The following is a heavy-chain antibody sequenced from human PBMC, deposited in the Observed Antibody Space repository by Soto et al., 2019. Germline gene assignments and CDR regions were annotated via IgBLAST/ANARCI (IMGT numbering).Heavy chain of an antibody. Sequence: QVQLVESGGGVVQPGRSLRLSCAASGFTFSSYGMHWVRQAPGKGLEWVAVISYDGSNKYYADSVKGRFTIYRDNSKNTLYLQMNSLRAEDTAVYYCAKDLAIGSSWYEFDYWGQGTLVTVSS. CDR3: AKDLAIGSSWYEFDY. V-gene: IGHV3-30*18. CDR2: ISYDGSNK. D-gene: IGHD6-13*01. J-gene: IGHJ4*02. CDR1: GFTFSSYG.